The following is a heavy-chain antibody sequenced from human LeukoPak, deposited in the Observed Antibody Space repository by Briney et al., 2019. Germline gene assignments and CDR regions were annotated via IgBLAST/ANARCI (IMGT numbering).Heavy chain of an antibody. J-gene: IGHJ4*02. CDR2: ISNNGGST. Sequence: GGSLRLSCAASGFTFSTYSMNWVRQAPGKGLEYVSAISNNGGSTNYADSVKGRFTISRDNSKNTLYLQMSSLRAEDTAVYYCVKSYSTGWYYDYWGQGTLVTVSS. D-gene: IGHD6-19*01. CDR1: GFTFSTYS. V-gene: IGHV3-64D*06. CDR3: VKSYSTGWYYDY.